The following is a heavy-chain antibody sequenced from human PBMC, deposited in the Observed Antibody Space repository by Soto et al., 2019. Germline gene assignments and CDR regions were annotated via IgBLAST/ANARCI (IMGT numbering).Heavy chain of an antibody. Sequence: SETLSLTCTVSGGSIRSGDYYWSWIRQPPGKGLEWIGYIYYSGSTNYNPSLKSRVTISVDTSKNQFSLKLSSVTAADTAVYYCARGAFRRDGYNLADYYYGMDVWGQGTTVTVSS. D-gene: IGHD5-12*01. CDR3: ARGAFRRDGYNLADYYYGMDV. J-gene: IGHJ6*02. CDR2: IYYSGST. CDR1: GGSIRSGDYY. V-gene: IGHV4-61*08.